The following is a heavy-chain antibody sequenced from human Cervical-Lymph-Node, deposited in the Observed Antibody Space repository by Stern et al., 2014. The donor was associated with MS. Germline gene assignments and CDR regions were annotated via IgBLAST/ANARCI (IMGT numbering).Heavy chain of an antibody. J-gene: IGHJ5*01. V-gene: IGHV3-21*06. CDR3: AREDNRDGYNFDS. CDR2: ISTSGSYK. CDR1: GFTFSRYS. D-gene: IGHD5-24*01. Sequence: EDQLVESGGGPVKPGGSLRLSCAASGFTFSRYSMHCVLQAPGKGLAWVSSISTSGSYKYFADSVRGRFTISRDNARNSLYLQMNSLRAEDTAVFYCAREDNRDGYNFDSWGQGTLVTVSS.